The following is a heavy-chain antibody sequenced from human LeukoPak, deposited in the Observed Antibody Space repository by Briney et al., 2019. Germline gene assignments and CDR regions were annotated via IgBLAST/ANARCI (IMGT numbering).Heavy chain of an antibody. CDR1: GGSINSYY. J-gene: IGHJ4*02. CDR2: VYYSGST. CDR3: GIHAGSWTQFDY. Sequence: PSETLSLTCAVSGGSINSYYWSWIRQPPGKGLEWIGYVYYSGSTNYNPSLKSRFTISVDTSKNQFSLKVTSVTAADTAVYYCGIHAGSWTQFDYWGRGTLVTVSS. D-gene: IGHD2-15*01. V-gene: IGHV4-59*03.